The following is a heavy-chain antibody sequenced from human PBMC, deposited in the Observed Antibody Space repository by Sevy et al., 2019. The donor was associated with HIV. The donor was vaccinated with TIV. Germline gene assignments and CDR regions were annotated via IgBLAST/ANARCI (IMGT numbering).Heavy chain of an antibody. CDR2: ITWNSDPI. CDR3: AKDIVVVPATSSGYFDL. Sequence: GGSLRLSCAASGFILDDYAMHWVRQAPGKGLEWVSGITWNSDPIGYANSVKGRFTISRDNAKNSLYLQMNSLRLEDSALYYCAKDIVVVPATSSGYFDLWGRGTLVTVS. D-gene: IGHD2-2*01. CDR1: GFILDDYA. V-gene: IGHV3-9*01. J-gene: IGHJ2*01.